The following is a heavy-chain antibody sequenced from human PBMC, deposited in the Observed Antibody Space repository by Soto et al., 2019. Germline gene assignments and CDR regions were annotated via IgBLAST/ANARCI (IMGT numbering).Heavy chain of an antibody. CDR1: GFTFSSCT. CDR2: ISPSSGHI. D-gene: IGHD2-15*01. J-gene: IGHJ6*02. V-gene: IGHV3-21*06. Sequence: EVHLVESGGGLVKPGGSLRLSCAVSGFTFSSCTMNWVRQAPGKGLEWVSSISPSSGHIYYADSVKGRFTISRDNAKNLLFLQKNSMGGEDAAVYYCSGCSGGACHKNYGMDVWGQGTTVTVSS. CDR3: SGCSGGACHKNYGMDV.